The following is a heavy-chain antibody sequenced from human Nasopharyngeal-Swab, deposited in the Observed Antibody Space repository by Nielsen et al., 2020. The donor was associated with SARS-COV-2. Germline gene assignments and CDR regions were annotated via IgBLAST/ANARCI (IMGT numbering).Heavy chain of an antibody. CDR1: GFTFSSYA. Sequence: LSLTCAASGFTFSSYAMDWIRQAPGRGLEWVAIISYDGSDIFYADSVKGRFTISRDNSKNTLYLQMNSLRAEDTAVYFCATGGDVNYFDYWGQGTLVTVSS. CDR3: ATGGDVNYFDY. J-gene: IGHJ4*02. D-gene: IGHD3-10*01. CDR2: ISYDGSDI. V-gene: IGHV3-30*03.